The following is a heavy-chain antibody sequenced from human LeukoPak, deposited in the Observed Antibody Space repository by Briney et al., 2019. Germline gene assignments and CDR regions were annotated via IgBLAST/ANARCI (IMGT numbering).Heavy chain of an antibody. D-gene: IGHD3-22*01. J-gene: IGHJ4*02. CDR3: ARDLYYYDSSGYQDY. V-gene: IGHV1-46*01. CDR2: INPSGGST. Sequence: ASVKVSCKASGYTFTSYYMHWVRQAPGQGLEWMGVINPSGGSTSYAQKFQGRVTMTRDTSTSTVYMELSSLRSEDTAVYYCARDLYYYDSSGYQDYWGQGTLVTVSS. CDR1: GYTFTSYY.